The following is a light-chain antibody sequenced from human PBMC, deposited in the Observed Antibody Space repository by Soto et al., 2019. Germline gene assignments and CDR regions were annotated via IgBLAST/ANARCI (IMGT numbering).Light chain of an antibody. J-gene: IGKJ1*01. CDR2: GAS. Sequence: EIVMTQSPATLSVSPGERATLSCRASQSVSSILAWYQQKPGQAPRLLIYGASTRATGIPARFSGSGSGTEFTLTISGLQSEDFAVYYCQQYNYWPRTFGQGNKVEIK. V-gene: IGKV3-15*01. CDR3: QQYNYWPRT. CDR1: QSVSSI.